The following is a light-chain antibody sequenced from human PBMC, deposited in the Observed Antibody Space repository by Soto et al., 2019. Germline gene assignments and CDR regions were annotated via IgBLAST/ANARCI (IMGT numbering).Light chain of an antibody. J-gene: IGKJ2*01. CDR3: HHDGSSPPYT. V-gene: IGKV3-20*01. CDR2: GSS. Sequence: EGVLKQSPGTLSLSPGERATLSCRASQSVSHNYLAWYQQKPSQSPKLLIVGSSDRATGIPNRFSGTGSGTDFTLTIRSREREDFAVYYCHHDGSSPPYTFGQGTKLDLK. CDR1: QSVSHNY.